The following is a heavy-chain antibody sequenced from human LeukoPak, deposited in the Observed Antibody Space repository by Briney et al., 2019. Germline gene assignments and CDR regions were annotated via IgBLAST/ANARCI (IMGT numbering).Heavy chain of an antibody. CDR3: ARHPRVRGVPNWFDP. V-gene: IGHV4-39*01. CDR2: IYYSGSI. CDR1: GGSISSSGYY. Sequence: SETLSLTCTVSGGSISSSGYYWGWIRKPPGKGLEWIGSIYYSGSIYYNPSLKSRVTISVDTSKTQFSLKLSSVTPADTAVYYCARHPRVRGVPNWFDPWGQGTLVTVSS. J-gene: IGHJ5*02. D-gene: IGHD3-10*01.